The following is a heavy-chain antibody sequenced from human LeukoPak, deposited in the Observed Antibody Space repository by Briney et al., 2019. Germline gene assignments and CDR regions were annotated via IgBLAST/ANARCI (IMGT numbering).Heavy chain of an antibody. CDR2: ISSSRSYI. J-gene: IGHJ4*02. Sequence: GGSLRLSCAASGFTFSTYGVNWVRQAPGKGLEWVSSISSSRSYISYADSVKGRFTISRDNAKNSLYLQMNSLRAEDTAVYYCAKDFGGDSNNYWGQGTLVTVSS. D-gene: IGHD2-21*02. CDR3: AKDFGGDSNNY. CDR1: GFTFSTYG. V-gene: IGHV3-21*04.